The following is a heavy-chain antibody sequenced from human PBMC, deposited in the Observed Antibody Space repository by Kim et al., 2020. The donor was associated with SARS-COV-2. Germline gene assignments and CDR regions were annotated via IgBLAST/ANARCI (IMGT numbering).Heavy chain of an antibody. CDR3: ARGLTYCTNGVCSNWFDP. CDR1: GGSFSGYY. D-gene: IGHD2-8*01. Sequence: SETLSLTCAVYGGSFSGYYWSWIRQPPGKGLEWIGEINHSGSTNYNPSLKSRVTISVDTSKNQFSLKLSSVTAADTAVYYCARGLTYCTNGVCSNWFDPWGQGTLVTVSS. J-gene: IGHJ5*02. CDR2: INHSGST. V-gene: IGHV4-34*01.